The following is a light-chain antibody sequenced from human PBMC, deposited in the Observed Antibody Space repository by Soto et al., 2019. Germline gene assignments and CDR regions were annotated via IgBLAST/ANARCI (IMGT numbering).Light chain of an antibody. CDR1: QSISSW. J-gene: IGKJ1*01. CDR2: DAS. Sequence: DIQMTQSPSTLSASVGDRVTITCRASQSISSWLAWYQQKPGKAPKLLIYDASSLESGVPSRFSGSGSRTEFTLTISSLQPDDFATYYCQQDNSYWTFGQGTKVEIK. CDR3: QQDNSYWT. V-gene: IGKV1-5*01.